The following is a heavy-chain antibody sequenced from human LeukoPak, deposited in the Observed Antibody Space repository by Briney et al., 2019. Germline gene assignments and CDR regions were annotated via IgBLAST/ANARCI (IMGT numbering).Heavy chain of an antibody. CDR1: GFTFNNYA. J-gene: IGHJ4*02. D-gene: IGHD3-16*01. V-gene: IGHV3-23*01. CDR3: AKDGRGGVLLTYYFDY. Sequence: GGSLRLSCAASGFTFNNYAMSWVRQAPGKGLEWVSAISGSGGSTYYADSVKGRFTISRDNSKKMLHLQMNSLRAEDTAVYYCAKDGRGGVLLTYYFDYWGQGTLVTVSS. CDR2: ISGSGGST.